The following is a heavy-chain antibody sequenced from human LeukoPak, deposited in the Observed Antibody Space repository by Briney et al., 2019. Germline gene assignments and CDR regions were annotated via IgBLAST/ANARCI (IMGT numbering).Heavy chain of an antibody. Sequence: GGSLRLPCAASGFTFSSYSMNWVRQAPGKGLEWVSSISSSSSYIYYADSVKGRFTISRDNTNNSLYLQMNSLRAEDMAVYYCARAGDTAKVTWGQGTLVTVSS. V-gene: IGHV3-21*01. J-gene: IGHJ5*02. D-gene: IGHD5-18*01. CDR1: GFTFSSYS. CDR2: ISSSSSYI. CDR3: ARAGDTAKVT.